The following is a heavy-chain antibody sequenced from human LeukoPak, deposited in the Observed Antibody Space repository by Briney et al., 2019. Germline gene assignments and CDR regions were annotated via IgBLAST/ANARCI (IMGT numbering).Heavy chain of an antibody. CDR2: IYSGGST. J-gene: IGHJ3*02. D-gene: IGHD3-22*01. CDR3: ARDGRKDYYDSSGWAFDI. Sequence: GGSLRLSCAASGFTVSSNYMSWVRQAPGKGLEWVSVIYSGGSTYYADSVKGRFTISRDNSKNTLYLQMNSLRAEDTAVYYCARDGRKDYYDSSGWAFDIWGQGTMVTVSS. CDR1: GFTVSSNY. V-gene: IGHV3-66*01.